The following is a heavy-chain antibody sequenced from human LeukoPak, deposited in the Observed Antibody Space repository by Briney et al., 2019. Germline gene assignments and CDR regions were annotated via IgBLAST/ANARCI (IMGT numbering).Heavy chain of an antibody. V-gene: IGHV3-11*01. CDR1: GFTFSDYY. J-gene: IGHJ6*02. CDR3: ARVTGYYVPSYYGMDV. Sequence: PGGSLRLSCAASGFTFSDYYMSWIRQAPGKGLEWVSYISSSGSTIYYADSVKGRFTISRDNAKNSLYLQMNSLRAEDTAVYYCARVTGYYVPSYYGMDVWGQGTTVTVSS. CDR2: ISSSGSTI. D-gene: IGHD3-9*01.